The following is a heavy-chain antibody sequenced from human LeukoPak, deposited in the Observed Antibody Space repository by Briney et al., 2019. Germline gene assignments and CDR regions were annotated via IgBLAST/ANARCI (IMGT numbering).Heavy chain of an antibody. CDR2: ISWNSGSI. CDR1: GFTFSSYS. V-gene: IGHV3-9*01. J-gene: IGHJ4*02. D-gene: IGHD6-13*01. Sequence: GGSLRLSCAASGFTFSSYSMNWVRQAPGKGLEWVSGISWNSGSIGYADSVKGRFTISRDNAKNSLYLQMNSLGAEVTALYYCAKDYSSSWYGFDYWGQGTLVTVSS. CDR3: AKDYSSSWYGFDY.